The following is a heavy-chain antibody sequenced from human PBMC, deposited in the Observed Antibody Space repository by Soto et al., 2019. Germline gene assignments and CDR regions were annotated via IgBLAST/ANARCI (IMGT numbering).Heavy chain of an antibody. CDR3: ARRGTYYDFWSLDY. Sequence: GGSLRLSCAASGFTFSSYGMHWVRQAPGKGLEWVAIIWNDGSNKYYTDSVKGRFTISRDNSKNTLYLQMNSLRAEDTAVYYCARRGTYYDFWSLDYWGQGTLVTVSS. J-gene: IGHJ4*02. CDR1: GFTFSSYG. V-gene: IGHV3-33*01. CDR2: IWNDGSNK. D-gene: IGHD3-3*01.